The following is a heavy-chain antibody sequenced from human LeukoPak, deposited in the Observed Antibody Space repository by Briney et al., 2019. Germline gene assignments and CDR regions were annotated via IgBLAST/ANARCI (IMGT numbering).Heavy chain of an antibody. D-gene: IGHD6-19*01. Sequence: SETLSLTCAVYGGSFSGYYWSWNRQPPGKGLEWIGEINHSGNTNYNPSLKSRVTISVDTSKNQFSLKLSSVTAADTAVYYCAREVKQWIRTGTLDYWGQGTLVTVSS. CDR3: AREVKQWIRTGTLDY. V-gene: IGHV4-34*01. CDR1: GGSFSGYY. CDR2: INHSGNT. J-gene: IGHJ4*02.